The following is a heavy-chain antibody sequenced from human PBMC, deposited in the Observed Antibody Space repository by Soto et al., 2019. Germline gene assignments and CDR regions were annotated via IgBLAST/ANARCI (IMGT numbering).Heavy chain of an antibody. CDR2: IYTSGST. CDR1: GGSISSYY. J-gene: IGHJ4*02. CDR3: ARADCTNGVCYDFEY. D-gene: IGHD2-8*01. V-gene: IGHV4-4*07. Sequence: SETLSLTCTVSGGSISSYYWSWIRQPAGKGLEWIGRIYTSGSTNYNPSLKSRVTMSVETSKNQFSLKLSSVTAADTAVYYCARADCTNGVCYDFEYWGQGTLVTVS.